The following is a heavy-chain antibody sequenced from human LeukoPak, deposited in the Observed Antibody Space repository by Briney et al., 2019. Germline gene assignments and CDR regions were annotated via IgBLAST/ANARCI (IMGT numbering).Heavy chain of an antibody. J-gene: IGHJ4*02. V-gene: IGHV1-8*01. Sequence: ASVKVSCKASGYTFTSYDINWVRQATGQGLEWMGWMNPNSGNTGYAQKFQGRVTMTRNTSMSTAYMELSSLRSEDTAVYYCARELVVAAQGALGYWGQGTLVTVSS. CDR1: GYTFTSYD. CDR3: ARELVVAAQGALGY. CDR2: MNPNSGNT. D-gene: IGHD2-15*01.